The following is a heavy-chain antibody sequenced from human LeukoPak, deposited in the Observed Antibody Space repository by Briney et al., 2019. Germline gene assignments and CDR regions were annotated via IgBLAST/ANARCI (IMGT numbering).Heavy chain of an antibody. CDR2: INPNSGGT. Sequence: GASVKVSCKASGYTFTSYAMNWVRQAPGQGREEMGWINPNSGGTNYAQKFQGRVTMTRDTSTSTAYMELKSLRSDDTAVYYCARVGRMFNWNDFDYWGQGSLVTVSS. CDR1: GYTFTSYA. CDR3: ARVGRMFNWNDFDY. D-gene: IGHD1-20*01. V-gene: IGHV1-2*02. J-gene: IGHJ4*02.